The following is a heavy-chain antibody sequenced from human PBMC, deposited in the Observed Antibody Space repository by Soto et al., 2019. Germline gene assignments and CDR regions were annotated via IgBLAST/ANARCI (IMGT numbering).Heavy chain of an antibody. D-gene: IGHD1-26*01. Sequence: ASVKVSCKASGYTFTSYDINWVRKATGQGLEWMGWMNPNSGNTGYAQKFQGRVTMTRNTSISTAYMELSSLRSEDTAVYYCARRDQWELLLWGDPFDYWGQGTLVTVSS. CDR3: ARRDQWELLLWGDPFDY. CDR2: MNPNSGNT. V-gene: IGHV1-8*01. CDR1: GYTFTSYD. J-gene: IGHJ4*02.